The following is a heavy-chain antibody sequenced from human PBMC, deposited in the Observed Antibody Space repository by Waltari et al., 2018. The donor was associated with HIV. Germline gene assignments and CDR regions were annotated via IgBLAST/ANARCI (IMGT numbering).Heavy chain of an antibody. CDR1: GGTFSSYA. D-gene: IGHD2-2*01. CDR2: IIPIFGTA. Sequence: QVQLVQSGAEVKKPGSSVKVSCKASGGTFSSYAISWVRQAPGQGLEWMGGIIPIFGTANYAQKFQGRVTITADKSTSTAYMELSSLRSEDTAVYYCARDLWMSSRVLDYGMDVWGQGTTVTVSS. CDR3: ARDLWMSSRVLDYGMDV. V-gene: IGHV1-69*06. J-gene: IGHJ6*02.